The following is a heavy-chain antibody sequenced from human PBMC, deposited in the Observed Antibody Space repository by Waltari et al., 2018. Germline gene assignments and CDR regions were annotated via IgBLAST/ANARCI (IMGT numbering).Heavy chain of an antibody. V-gene: IGHV4-38-2*01. Sequence: QVYLQVSGPGLVPPSEALSLTCAVSDYSISSGFYWVWIRQPPGKGLEWIGSINHSGSTFYNPSLKSRVTISVDTALNHFSLKLNSVTATDTAVYYCARQGGYINVWWEDYWYFDHWGRGTLVTVSS. J-gene: IGHJ2*01. CDR2: INHSGST. D-gene: IGHD1-26*01. CDR3: ARQGGYINVWWEDYWYFDH. CDR1: DYSISSGFY.